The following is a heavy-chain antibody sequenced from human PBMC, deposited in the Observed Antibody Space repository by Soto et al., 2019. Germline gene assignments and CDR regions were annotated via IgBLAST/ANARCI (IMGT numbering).Heavy chain of an antibody. CDR3: ARADPLGYCTNGVCSFDS. V-gene: IGHV1-8*01. J-gene: IGHJ4*02. CDR1: GSTFTSYD. CDR2: MNPNRGNT. Sequence: GASVKVSCKASGSTFTSYDINWVRQATGQGLEWMGWMNPNRGNTGYAQKFQGRVTMTRNTSISTAYMELTSLRSEDTAVYYCARADPLGYCTNGVCSFDSWGQGTQVTVSS. D-gene: IGHD2-8*01.